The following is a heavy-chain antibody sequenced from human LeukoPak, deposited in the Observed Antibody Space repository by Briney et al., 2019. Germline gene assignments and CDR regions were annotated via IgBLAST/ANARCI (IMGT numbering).Heavy chain of an antibody. CDR2: IYYSGTT. CDR3: ARRGDILTDYAFDY. V-gene: IGHV4-39*01. Sequence: PSETLSLTCSVSGGSINSNSHHWDWIRQAPGKGLEWIGNIYYSGTTSYNPSLKSRITISVDTSKNQFSLRLSSVTAADTAVYYCARRGDILTDYAFDYWGQGTQVTVSS. CDR1: GGSINSNSHH. J-gene: IGHJ4*02. D-gene: IGHD3-9*01.